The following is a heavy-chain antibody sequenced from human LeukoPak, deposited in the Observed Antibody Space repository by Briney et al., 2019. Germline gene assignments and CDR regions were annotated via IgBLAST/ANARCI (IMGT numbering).Heavy chain of an antibody. CDR3: AKEPPLGYCSSASCYADY. Sequence: GGSLRLSCAASGFTFSSYVMSRVRQAPGTGLEWVSGISGSGGNTYYADSVKGRFTISRDNTKNTLYLQMNSLRVEDTAVYYCAKEPPLGYCSSASCYADYWGQGTLVTVSS. CDR1: GFTFSSYV. J-gene: IGHJ4*02. V-gene: IGHV3-23*01. CDR2: ISGSGGNT. D-gene: IGHD2-2*01.